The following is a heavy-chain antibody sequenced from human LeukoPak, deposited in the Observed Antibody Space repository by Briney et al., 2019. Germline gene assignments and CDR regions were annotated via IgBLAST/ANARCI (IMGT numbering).Heavy chain of an antibody. D-gene: IGHD6-13*01. CDR3: ARVAGYTTPYYFDY. V-gene: IGHV4-38-2*02. Sequence: SSETLSLTCTVSGGSISSYYWSWIRQPPGKGLEWIGSIYHSGSTYYNPSLKSRVTISVDTSKNQFSLKLSSVTAADTAVYYCARVAGYTTPYYFDYWGQGTLVTVSS. CDR2: IYHSGST. J-gene: IGHJ4*02. CDR1: GGSISSYY.